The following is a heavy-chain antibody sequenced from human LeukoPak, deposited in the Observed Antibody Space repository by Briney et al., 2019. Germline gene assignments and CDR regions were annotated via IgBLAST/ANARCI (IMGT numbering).Heavy chain of an antibody. CDR1: GFTFSNYA. V-gene: IGHV3-64D*09. Sequence: GGSLRLSCSASGFTFSNYAMHWVRQAPGKGLEYVSVIGSNGGSTYYADSVKGRFTMSRDNSKNTLYLQMSSLRAEDTAVYYCAREGGRQWLVSGALDSWGQGTLVTVSS. J-gene: IGHJ5*01. CDR2: IGSNGGST. CDR3: AREGGRQWLVSGALDS. D-gene: IGHD6-19*01.